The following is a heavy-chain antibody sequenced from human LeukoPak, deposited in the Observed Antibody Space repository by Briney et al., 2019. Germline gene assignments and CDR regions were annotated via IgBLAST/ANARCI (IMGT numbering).Heavy chain of an antibody. Sequence: GGSLRLSCAASGFTFDDYAMHWVRQAPGKGLEWVSGISWNSGSIGYADSVKGRFTISRDNAKNSLYLQMNSLRAEDTALYYCAKGGGYYLGGSLTTIFDYWGQGTLVTVSS. CDR1: GFTFDDYA. D-gene: IGHD3-22*01. V-gene: IGHV3-9*01. CDR2: ISWNSGSI. J-gene: IGHJ4*02. CDR3: AKGGGYYLGGSLTTIFDY.